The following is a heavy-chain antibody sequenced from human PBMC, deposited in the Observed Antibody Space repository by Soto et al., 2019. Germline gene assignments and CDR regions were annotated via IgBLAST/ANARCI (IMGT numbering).Heavy chain of an antibody. CDR1: GFTFSTYW. V-gene: IGHV3-7*03. D-gene: IGHD3-16*01. J-gene: IGHJ4*02. CDR2: INPDGSLG. CDR3: AGWGGDDYNC. Sequence: EVQLLGSGGGLVKPGGSLRLSCVASGFTFSTYWMNWVRQAPGMGLEWVANINPDGSLGTYVDSVKGRFTTSRDNAKNPTYLQINSLRADDTAVYFWAGWGGDDYNCWGQGILVTVPS.